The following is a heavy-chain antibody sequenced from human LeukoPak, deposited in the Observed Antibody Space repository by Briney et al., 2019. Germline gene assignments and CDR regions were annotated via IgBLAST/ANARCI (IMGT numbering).Heavy chain of an antibody. J-gene: IGHJ3*02. V-gene: IGHV4-59*12. D-gene: IGHD2-15*01. CDR2: IYYSGST. Sequence: SETLSLTCTVSGGSISSYYWSWIRQPPGKGLEWIGYIYYSGSTNYNPSLKSRVTISVDTSKNQFSLKLSSVTAADTAVYYCARERRYCSGGSCRSRGDAFDIWGQGTMVTVSS. CDR1: GGSISSYY. CDR3: ARERRYCSGGSCRSRGDAFDI.